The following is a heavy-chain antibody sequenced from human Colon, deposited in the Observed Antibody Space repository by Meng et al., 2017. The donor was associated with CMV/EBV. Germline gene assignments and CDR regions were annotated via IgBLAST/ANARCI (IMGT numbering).Heavy chain of an antibody. Sequence: GESLKISCAASGFTFSNYGMSWVRQAPGKGLEWVSVISGNGGSTYYGDSVKGRFIISRDDSKNTLYMEMNSLRAEDTAVYYCAKGSLEWLYYGMDVWGQGTTVTVSS. CDR3: AKGSLEWLYYGMDV. CDR1: GFTFSNYG. V-gene: IGHV3-23*01. CDR2: ISGNGGST. J-gene: IGHJ6*02. D-gene: IGHD3-3*01.